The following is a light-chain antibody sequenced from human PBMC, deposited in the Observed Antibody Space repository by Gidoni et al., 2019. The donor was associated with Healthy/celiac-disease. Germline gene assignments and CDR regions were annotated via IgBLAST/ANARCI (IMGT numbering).Light chain of an antibody. J-gene: IGKJ3*01. CDR2: AAS. CDR3: QQYYSYPLIT. V-gene: IGKV1-8*01. Sequence: AIRMTQSPSSFAASTGDRVTSTCRASQGMSSYLAWYQQKPGKAPKLLIYAASTLQSGVPSRFSGSGSGTDFTLTISCLQSEDFATYYCQQYYSYPLITFGPGTKVDIK. CDR1: QGMSSY.